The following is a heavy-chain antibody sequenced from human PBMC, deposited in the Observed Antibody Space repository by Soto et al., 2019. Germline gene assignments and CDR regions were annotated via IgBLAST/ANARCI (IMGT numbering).Heavy chain of an antibody. Sequence: TLSLTCPVSVGSISSGGYYWSWILQHPGKGLEWIGYIYYSGSTYYNPSLKSRVTISVDTSKNQFSLKLSSVTAADTAVYYCAGSPDYYDSSGSTPPPVFFDYWGQGTLVTVSS. J-gene: IGHJ4*02. D-gene: IGHD3-22*01. V-gene: IGHV4-31*03. CDR2: IYYSGST. CDR1: VGSISSGGYY. CDR3: AGSPDYYDSSGSTPPPVFFDY.